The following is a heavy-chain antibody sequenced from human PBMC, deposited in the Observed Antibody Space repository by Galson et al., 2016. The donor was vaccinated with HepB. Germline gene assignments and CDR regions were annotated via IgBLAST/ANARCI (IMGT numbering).Heavy chain of an antibody. D-gene: IGHD2-2*01. V-gene: IGHV3-7*01. CDR3: ARGSPVYCSSTSCYQEYFFYYYGVDV. J-gene: IGHJ6*02. CDR1: GFTFSNYW. CDR2: IKQDGSEN. Sequence: SLRLSCAASGFTFSNYWMSWVRQAPGKGLEWVANIKQDGSENYYVDSVKGRFTISRDNAKNSLYLQMNSLRAEDTAVYYCARGSPVYCSSTSCYQEYFFYYYGVDVWGQGTTVTV.